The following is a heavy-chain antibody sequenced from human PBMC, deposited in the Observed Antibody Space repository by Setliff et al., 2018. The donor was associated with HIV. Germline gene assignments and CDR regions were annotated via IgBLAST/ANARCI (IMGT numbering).Heavy chain of an antibody. J-gene: IGHJ2*01. CDR2: TYHTGTP. D-gene: IGHD2-8*02. CDR3: ARNPPRFHYISTDSSPVNSWYFDL. CDR1: GYSLSSGYY. V-gene: IGHV4-38-2*02. Sequence: SETLSLTCRVSGYSLSSGYYWGWVRQPPGKGPEFIGSTYHTGTPYYNPSLKSRVAISVDTSNNQFFLSLTSVTAADTAVYYCARNPPRFHYISTDSSPVNSWYFDLWGRGTLVTVSS.